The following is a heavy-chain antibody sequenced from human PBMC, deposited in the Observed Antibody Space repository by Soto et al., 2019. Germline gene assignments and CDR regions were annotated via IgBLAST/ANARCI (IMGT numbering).Heavy chain of an antibody. CDR3: ARGRTYGDYNYYYYYMDV. CDR1: GYTFTSYD. Sequence: EASVKVSCKASGYTFTSYDINWVRQATGQGLEWMGWMNPNSGNTGYAQKFQGRVTMTRNTSISTAYMELSSLRSEDTAVYYCARGRTYGDYNYYYYYMDVGGKGTTVTVSS. CDR2: MNPNSGNT. V-gene: IGHV1-8*01. J-gene: IGHJ6*03. D-gene: IGHD4-17*01.